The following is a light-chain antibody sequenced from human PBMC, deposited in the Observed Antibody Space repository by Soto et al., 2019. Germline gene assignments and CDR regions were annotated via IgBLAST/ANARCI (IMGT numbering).Light chain of an antibody. CDR3: QHRSNWPPWT. V-gene: IGKV3-11*01. CDR2: DAS. Sequence: EIVLTQSPATLSLSPGERATLSCRASQSVSTYLAWYQQKPGQAPRLLIFDASNRATGIPARFSDSGSGTDFTLTISSLEPDDFAVYYCQHRSNWPPWTFGQGTKVEIK. J-gene: IGKJ1*01. CDR1: QSVSTY.